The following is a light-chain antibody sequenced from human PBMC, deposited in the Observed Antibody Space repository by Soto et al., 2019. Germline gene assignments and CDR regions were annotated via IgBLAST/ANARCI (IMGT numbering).Light chain of an antibody. CDR2: KAS. Sequence: DIQMTQSPSTLSASVGDRVTITCRASQSISSWLAWYQQKPGKAPKLLIYKASSLESGVPSRFSGSGSGTEFTLTISSLQPDDFATYYCQQYNSYRRFGQGTELEIK. CDR1: QSISSW. J-gene: IGKJ2*03. V-gene: IGKV1-5*03. CDR3: QQYNSYRR.